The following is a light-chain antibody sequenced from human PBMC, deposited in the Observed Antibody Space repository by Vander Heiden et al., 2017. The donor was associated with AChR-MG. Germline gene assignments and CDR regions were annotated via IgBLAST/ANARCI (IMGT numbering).Light chain of an antibody. CDR3: LQYYTYPHT. V-gene: IGKV1-17*03. CDR1: QDISYY. Sequence: DIQMTQSPSAMSASVGDRVTITCRASQDISYYFAWFQFKPGKAPKRLIYAASALQSGVPSRFSGRRSGTEFTLTISSLQPEDFAIYYCLQYYTYPHTFGQGTRLDIK. J-gene: IGKJ2*01. CDR2: AAS.